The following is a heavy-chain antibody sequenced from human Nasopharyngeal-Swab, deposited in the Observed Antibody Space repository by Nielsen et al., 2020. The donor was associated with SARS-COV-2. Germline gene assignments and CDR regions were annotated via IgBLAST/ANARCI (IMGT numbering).Heavy chain of an antibody. V-gene: IGHV3-30*03. CDR1: GFTFSSYG. CDR2: ISNDGSDK. J-gene: IGHJ6*03. Sequence: GGSLRLSCAASGFTFSSYGMHWVRQAPGKGLEWEAFISNDGSDKYYADSVKGRFTISRDNSKNTLYLQMNSLRAEDTAVYYCARGEHVDIVAHYMDVWGKGTTVTVSS. D-gene: IGHD5-12*01. CDR3: ARGEHVDIVAHYMDV.